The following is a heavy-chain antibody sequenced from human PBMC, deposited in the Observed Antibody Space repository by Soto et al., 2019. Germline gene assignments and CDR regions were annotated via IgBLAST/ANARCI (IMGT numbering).Heavy chain of an antibody. CDR1: GGTFSTYT. Sequence: QVQLVQSGAEVKKPGSSVKVSCKASGGTFSTYTFSWVRQAPGQGLEWLGRIIPIFGTPYYSQKFQGRVTITADKSTSTVYTELSSLSSDDTAVYFCARGLECRGYCLDKPTWFAPWGQGTLVTVSS. D-gene: IGHD2-15*01. CDR3: ARGLECRGYCLDKPTWFAP. J-gene: IGHJ5*02. CDR2: IIPIFGTP. V-gene: IGHV1-69*06.